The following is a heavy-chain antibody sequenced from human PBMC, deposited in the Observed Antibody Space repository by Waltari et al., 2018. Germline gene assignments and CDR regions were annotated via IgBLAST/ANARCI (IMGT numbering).Heavy chain of an antibody. J-gene: IGHJ5*02. Sequence: QVQLVQSGAAVRKPGASVKVSCKSSGYPFTHYDINSVRQGTGQGLEWMGWMNPNSGNTGYAHSFQDRLIMTTDTSINTAYMELRGLTSDDTAVYDCARGAAPGKGAHWFDPWCQGTLVIVSS. D-gene: IGHD6-13*01. V-gene: IGHV1-8*01. CDR2: MNPNSGNT. CDR1: GYPFTHYD. CDR3: ARGAAPGKGAHWFDP.